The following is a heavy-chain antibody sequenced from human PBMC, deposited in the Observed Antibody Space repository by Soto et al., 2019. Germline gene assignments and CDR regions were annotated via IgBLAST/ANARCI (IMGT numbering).Heavy chain of an antibody. CDR3: ARHTTLVTQDY. V-gene: IGHV4-39*01. D-gene: IGHD6-13*01. Sequence: SETLSLTCTVSGGSISSSSYYWGWIRQPPGKGLEWIGSIYYSGSTYYNPSLKSRVTISVDTSKNQFSLKLSSVTAADTAVYYCARHTTLVTQDYWGQGTLVTVSS. CDR1: GGSISSSSYY. J-gene: IGHJ4*02. CDR2: IYYSGST.